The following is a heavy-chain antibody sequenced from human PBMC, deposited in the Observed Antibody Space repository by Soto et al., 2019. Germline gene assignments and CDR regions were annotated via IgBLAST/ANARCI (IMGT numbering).Heavy chain of an antibody. CDR1: GFTFSNYP. CDR3: ARRV. Sequence: EVQVSESGGGLVQPGGSLRLSCATSGFTFSNYPMNWVRQAPGKGLEWVSGISAGGDRTYYADSVKGRFIIFRDNSKNSVSLRMNILRVEDTAVYYCARRVWGQGTLVTVSS. J-gene: IGHJ4*02. CDR2: ISAGGDRT. V-gene: IGHV3-23*01.